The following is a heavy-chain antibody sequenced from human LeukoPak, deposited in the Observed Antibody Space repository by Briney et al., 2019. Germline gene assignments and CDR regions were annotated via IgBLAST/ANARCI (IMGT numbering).Heavy chain of an antibody. CDR3: AKDSVEKVMVRGVIVDY. D-gene: IGHD3-10*01. Sequence: GGSLRLSCAASGFTSSSYGMHWVRQAPGKGLEWVAVISYDGSNKYYADSVKGRFTISRDNSKNTLYLQMNSLRAEDTAVYYCAKDSVEKVMVRGVIVDYWGQGTLVTVSS. V-gene: IGHV3-30*18. J-gene: IGHJ4*02. CDR2: ISYDGSNK. CDR1: GFTSSSYG.